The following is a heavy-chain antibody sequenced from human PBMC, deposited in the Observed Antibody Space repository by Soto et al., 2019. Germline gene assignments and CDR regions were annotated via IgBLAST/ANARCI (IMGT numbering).Heavy chain of an antibody. J-gene: IGHJ3*02. CDR1: GGSLSGYY. V-gene: IGHV4-34*01. Sequence: SETLSLTCAVYGGSLSGYYWNWFRQSPGKGLEWIGDIYHGGSTNYNPSLKSRVTISVDTSKNQFSLKLSSVTAADSAVYYCERSTLTGGAFDIWGPGTVVTVSS. D-gene: IGHD4-17*01. CDR2: IYHGGST. CDR3: ERSTLTGGAFDI.